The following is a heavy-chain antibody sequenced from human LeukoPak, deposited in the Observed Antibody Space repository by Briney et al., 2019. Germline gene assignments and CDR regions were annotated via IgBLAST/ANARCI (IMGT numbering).Heavy chain of an antibody. V-gene: IGHV4-59*08. CDR3: ARQGYCGGDCYSEIVDY. Sequence: SETLSLTCTVSGGSISSYYWSWIRQPPGKGLEWIGYIYYSGSTNYNPSLKSRATISVDTSKNQFSLKLSSVTAADTAVYYCARQGYCGGDCYSEIVDYWGQGTLVTVSS. J-gene: IGHJ4*02. CDR1: GGSISSYY. D-gene: IGHD2-21*02. CDR2: IYYSGST.